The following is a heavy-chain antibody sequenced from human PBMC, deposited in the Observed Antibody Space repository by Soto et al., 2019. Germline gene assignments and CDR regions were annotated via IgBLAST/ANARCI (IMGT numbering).Heavy chain of an antibody. CDR2: IYYSGST. V-gene: IGHV4-31*03. D-gene: IGHD3-10*01. J-gene: IGHJ6*02. CDR1: GGSISSGGYY. CDR3: ARSGGSGSYYKSDGMDV. Sequence: LSLTCTVSGGSISSGGYYWSWIRQHPGKGLEWIGYIYYSGSTYYNPSLKSRVTISVDTSKNQFSLKLSSVTAADTAVYYCARSGGSGSYYKSDGMDVWGQGTTVTVSS.